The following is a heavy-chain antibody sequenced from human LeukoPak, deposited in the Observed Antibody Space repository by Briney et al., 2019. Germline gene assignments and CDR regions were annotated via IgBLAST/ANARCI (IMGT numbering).Heavy chain of an antibody. CDR2: INHSGST. CDR1: GGSFSGYY. CDR3: ARREFIAAAGTSWFDP. J-gene: IGHJ5*02. D-gene: IGHD6-13*01. V-gene: IGHV4-34*01. Sequence: PSETLSLTCAVYGGSFSGYYWSWIRQPPGKGLEWLGEINHSGSTNYNPSLKSRVTISVDTSKNQFSLKLSSLTAVDTAVYYCARREFIAAAGTSWFDPWGQGTLVTVSS.